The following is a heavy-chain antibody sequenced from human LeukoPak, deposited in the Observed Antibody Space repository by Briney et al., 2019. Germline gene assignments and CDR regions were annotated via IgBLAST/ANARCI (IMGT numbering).Heavy chain of an antibody. Sequence: ASVKVSCKASGYTFTTYWIGWVRQMPEKGLEWMGIIYPGDSATRYSPSFQGQVTISADKSISTAYLQWSSLKASDTAMYYCARVDYGDNADYFDYWGQGTLVTVSS. D-gene: IGHD4-17*01. CDR2: IYPGDSAT. CDR3: ARVDYGDNADYFDY. J-gene: IGHJ4*02. V-gene: IGHV5-51*01. CDR1: GYTFTTYW.